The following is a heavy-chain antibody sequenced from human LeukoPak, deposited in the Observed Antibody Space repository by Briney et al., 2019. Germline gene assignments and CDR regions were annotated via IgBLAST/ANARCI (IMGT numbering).Heavy chain of an antibody. D-gene: IGHD2-15*01. CDR2: ISHDGSNK. Sequence: PGRSLRLSCAASEFTFSSYAAHWVRQAPGKGLEWVAVISHDGSNKYYADPVKGRFTISRDNSKNTLYLQMNSLRVEDTAVYYCARAPLGYCRGGSCYAHSGSYLYAFDIWGQGTLVTVSS. J-gene: IGHJ3*02. CDR3: ARAPLGYCRGGSCYAHSGSYLYAFDI. CDR1: EFTFSSYA. V-gene: IGHV3-30*04.